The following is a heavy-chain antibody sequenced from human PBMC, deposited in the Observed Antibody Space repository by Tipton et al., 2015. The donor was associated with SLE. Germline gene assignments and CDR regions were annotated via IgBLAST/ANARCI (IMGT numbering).Heavy chain of an antibody. D-gene: IGHD4-17*01. V-gene: IGHV4-30-4*01. J-gene: IGHJ6*03. CDR3: ARAPFSDYGDSPDYYYYTDV. CDR2: IYYSGGT. Sequence: TLSLTCTVSGGSISSGDYYWSWIRQPPGKGLEWIGYIYYSGGTYYNPSLNSRVTISADTSKNQCSLKLRSVTAADTAVYYCARAPFSDYGDSPDYYYYTDVWGKGTTVTVSS. CDR1: GGSISSGDYY.